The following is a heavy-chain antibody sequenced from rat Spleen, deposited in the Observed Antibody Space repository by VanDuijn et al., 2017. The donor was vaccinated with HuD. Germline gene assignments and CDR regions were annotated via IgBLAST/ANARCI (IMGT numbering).Heavy chain of an antibody. V-gene: IGHV2-72*01. J-gene: IGHJ2*01. Sequence: QVQLKESGPGLMQPSDTLSLTCTVSGFSLNRNGVGWVRQPLGKGLVWMGTIWAGGTTNYNSAVQSRLSISRDTSKSQLFLKVTSLQPEDTAMYFCARSDYSSPYYFDYWGQGVMVSVSS. D-gene: IGHD1-2*01. CDR3: ARSDYSSPYYFDY. CDR2: IWAGGTT. CDR1: GFSLNRNG.